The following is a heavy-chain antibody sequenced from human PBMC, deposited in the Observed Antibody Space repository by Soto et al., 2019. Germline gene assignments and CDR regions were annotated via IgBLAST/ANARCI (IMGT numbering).Heavy chain of an antibody. CDR2: IYYSGST. CDR1: GGSISSGDYY. D-gene: IGHD1-26*01. Sequence: QVQLQESGPGLVKPSQTLSLTCTVSGGSISSGDYYWSWIRQPPGKGLEWIGYIYYSGSTYYNPPLKSRVTIAVDTSKNQFSLKLSSVTAADTAVYYCAREGGMLGVTTVDYWGQGTLVTVS. CDR3: AREGGMLGVTTVDY. J-gene: IGHJ4*02. V-gene: IGHV4-30-4*01.